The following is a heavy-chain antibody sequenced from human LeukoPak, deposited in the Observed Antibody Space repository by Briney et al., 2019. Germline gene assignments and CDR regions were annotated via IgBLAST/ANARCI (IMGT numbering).Heavy chain of an antibody. J-gene: IGHJ4*02. D-gene: IGHD3-3*01. CDR3: ATTYYDFWSGYYQFDY. CDR1: GFIFSSHW. V-gene: IGHV3-7*01. Sequence: GGSLRLSCAASGFIFSSHWMSWVRQAPGKGLEWVANIKQDGSEKYYVDSVKGRFTISRDNAKNSLYLQMNSLRAEDTAVYYCATTYYDFWSGYYQFDYWGQGTLVTVSS. CDR2: IKQDGSEK.